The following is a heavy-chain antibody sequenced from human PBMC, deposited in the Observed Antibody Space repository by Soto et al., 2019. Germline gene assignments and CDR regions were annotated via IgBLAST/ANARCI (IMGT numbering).Heavy chain of an antibody. J-gene: IGHJ6*02. D-gene: IGHD3-10*01. CDR1: GFTFSNAW. CDR3: NQYYYGSGSYYNLREPYYYYGMDV. CDR2: IKSKTDGGTT. V-gene: IGHV3-15*07. Sequence: PGGSLRLSCAASGFTFSNAWMNWVRQAPGKGLEWVGRIKSKTDGGTTDYAAPVKGRFTISRDDSKNTLYLQMNSLKTEDTAVYYCNQYYYGSGSYYNLREPYYYYGMDVWGQGTTVTVSS.